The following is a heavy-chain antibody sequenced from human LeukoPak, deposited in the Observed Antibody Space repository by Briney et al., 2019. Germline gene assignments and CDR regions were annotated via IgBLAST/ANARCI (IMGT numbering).Heavy chain of an antibody. D-gene: IGHD3-9*01. J-gene: IGHJ4*02. CDR2: IYYSGST. CDR3: ARRQSRVLRYFDWGPGGDFGY. Sequence: PSETLSLTCTVSGGSISSSSYYWGWIGQPPGNGLEWMGSIYYSGSTYDNRSLKSRVTISVATSTKQFSLKLSSVTAADTAVYYCARRQSRVLRYFDWGPGGDFGYWGQGTLVTVSS. V-gene: IGHV4-39*01. CDR1: GGSISSSSYY.